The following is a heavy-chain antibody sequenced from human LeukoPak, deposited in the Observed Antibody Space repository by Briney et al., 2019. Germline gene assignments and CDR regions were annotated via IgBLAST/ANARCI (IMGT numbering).Heavy chain of an antibody. V-gene: IGHV1-2*02. CDR3: ARDRESTGHFDY. CDR2: INPNSGGT. CDR1: GYTLTGYY. Sequence: ASVKVSCKASGYTLTGYYMHWVRQAPGQGLEWMGWINPNSGGTNYAQKFQGRVTMTRDTSISTAYMELSRLRSDDTAVYYCARDRESTGHFDYWGQGTLVTVSS. J-gene: IGHJ4*02. D-gene: IGHD2-8*02.